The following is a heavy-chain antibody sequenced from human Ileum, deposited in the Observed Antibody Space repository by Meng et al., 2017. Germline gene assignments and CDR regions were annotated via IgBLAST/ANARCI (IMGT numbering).Heavy chain of an antibody. CDR3: AREKSSCTSSTCYGVDS. Sequence: QPHVSRPGPVHPSEPMSLSCIVLDFSICGYSWSWIRQPAGKGLEWIGRIDKSGTTHYTPSLKSRVTLSLDTSKDQFSLKLTSVTAADTAVYYCAREKSSCTSSTCYGVDSWGQGTLVTVSS. J-gene: IGHJ4*02. D-gene: IGHD2-2*01. CDR1: DFSICGYS. V-gene: IGHV4-4*07. CDR2: IDKSGTT.